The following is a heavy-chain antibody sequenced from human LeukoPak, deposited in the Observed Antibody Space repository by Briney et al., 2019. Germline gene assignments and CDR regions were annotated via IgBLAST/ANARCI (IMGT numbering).Heavy chain of an antibody. D-gene: IGHD2-21*01. CDR1: GGSISSDDCY. CDR2: IYYSGST. Sequence: SQTLSLTCTVSGGSISSDDCYWSWIRQHPGKGLECIGNIYYSGSTYYNPSLKSRVTISLDTSNNQFSLKLTSVTAADTAVYYCARGIPSPYYFDYWGQGTLVTVSS. V-gene: IGHV4-31*03. CDR3: ARGIPSPYYFDY. J-gene: IGHJ4*02.